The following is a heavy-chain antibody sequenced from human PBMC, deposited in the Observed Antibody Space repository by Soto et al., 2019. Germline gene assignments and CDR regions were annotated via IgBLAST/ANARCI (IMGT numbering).Heavy chain of an antibody. D-gene: IGHD2-21*02. CDR1: GYTFTGYY. Sequence: ASVKVSCKASGYTFTGYYMHWVRQAPGQGLEWMGWINPNSGGTNYAQKFQGWVTMTRDTSISTAYMELSRLRSDDTAVYYCARLSYCGGDCLKGGMGVWGQGTTVTVSS. CDR3: ARLSYCGGDCLKGGMGV. J-gene: IGHJ6*02. CDR2: INPNSGGT. V-gene: IGHV1-2*04.